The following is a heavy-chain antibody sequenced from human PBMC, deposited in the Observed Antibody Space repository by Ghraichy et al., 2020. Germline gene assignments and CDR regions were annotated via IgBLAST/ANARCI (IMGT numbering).Heavy chain of an antibody. J-gene: IGHJ6*02. Sequence: SETLSLTCTVSGASISSGGHFWSWIRQHPGKGLECIGHIYNTGSTYYNPSLNSQVSISVDTSKNQSSLKLSAVTAADTAVYYCAPVTSSSAAYSMDVWGQGTTVTVSS. CDR1: GASISSGGHF. D-gene: IGHD6-6*01. V-gene: IGHV4-31*01. CDR2: IYNTGST. CDR3: APVTSSSAAYSMDV.